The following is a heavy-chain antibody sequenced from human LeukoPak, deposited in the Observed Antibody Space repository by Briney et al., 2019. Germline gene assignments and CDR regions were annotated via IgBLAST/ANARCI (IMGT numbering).Heavy chain of an antibody. D-gene: IGHD1-26*01. V-gene: IGHV3-48*01. CDR3: ARDPRNYYYMDV. J-gene: IGHJ6*03. Sequence: GGSLRLSCAASGFTFSSYSMNWVRQAPGKGLEWVSYISSSSSTIYYADSVKGRFTISRDNAKNSLYLQMNSLRAEDTAVYYCARDPRNYYYMDVWGKGTTVTVSS. CDR2: ISSSSSTI. CDR1: GFTFSSYS.